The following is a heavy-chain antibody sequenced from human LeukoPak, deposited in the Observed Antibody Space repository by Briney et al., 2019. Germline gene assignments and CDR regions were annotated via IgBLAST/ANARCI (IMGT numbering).Heavy chain of an antibody. D-gene: IGHD3-3*01. V-gene: IGHV4-4*07. J-gene: IGHJ4*02. CDR1: GGSINTYF. CDR3: ARENRNYDFWSGYFSY. CDR2: ISSSGST. Sequence: SSETLSLTCTVSGGSINTYFWSWIRQPAGKGLEWIGRISSSGSTNYNPSLESRVTMSIDTSKNQFSLKLSSVTAADTAVYFCARENRNYDFWSGYFSYWGQGTLVTVSS.